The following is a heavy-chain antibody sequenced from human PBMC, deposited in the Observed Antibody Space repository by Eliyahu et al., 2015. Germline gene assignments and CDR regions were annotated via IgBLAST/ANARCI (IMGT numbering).Heavy chain of an antibody. V-gene: IGHV3-7*04. CDR2: IKQDGSEK. CDR1: GFTFSSYW. CDR3: ARARRTGDYYYYGMDV. J-gene: IGHJ6*02. Sequence: EVQLVESGGGLVQPGGSLRLSCAAXGFTFSSYWMSWVRQAPGKGLEWVANIKQDGSEKYYVDSVKGRFTISRDNAKNSLYLQMNSLRAEDTAVYYCARARRTGDYYYYGMDVWGQGTTVTVSS.